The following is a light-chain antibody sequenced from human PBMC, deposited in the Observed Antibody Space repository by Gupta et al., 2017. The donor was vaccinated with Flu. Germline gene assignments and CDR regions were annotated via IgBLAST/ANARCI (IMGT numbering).Light chain of an antibody. CDR2: AAS. CDR1: QSISSY. V-gene: IGKV1-39*01. Sequence: PSSLSASVGDRVTITCRASQSISSYLNWYQQKPGKAPKLLIYAASSLQSGVPSTFSGSGSGTDFTLTISSLHPEDFATYYCQQSDSTPITFGHGTKVDIK. CDR3: QQSDSTPIT. J-gene: IGKJ3*01.